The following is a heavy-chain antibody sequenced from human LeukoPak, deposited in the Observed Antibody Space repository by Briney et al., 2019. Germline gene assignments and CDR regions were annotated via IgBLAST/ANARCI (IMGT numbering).Heavy chain of an antibody. J-gene: IGHJ5*02. Sequence: SETLSLTCTVSGGSISNYYWSWIRQPPGKGLEWIGYIHYSGSTNYKSSLKSRVTISVDTSKNQFSLKLSSVTAADTAVYYCAVWFGELNTPSNWFDPWGQGTLVTVSS. D-gene: IGHD3-10*01. V-gene: IGHV4-59*12. CDR3: AVWFGELNTPSNWFDP. CDR2: IHYSGST. CDR1: GGSISNYY.